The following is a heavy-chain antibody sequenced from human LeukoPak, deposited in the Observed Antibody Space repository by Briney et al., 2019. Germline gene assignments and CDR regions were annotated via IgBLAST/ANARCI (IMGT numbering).Heavy chain of an antibody. J-gene: IGHJ5*02. CDR2: IYYSGST. V-gene: IGHV4-59*08. Sequence: SETLSLTCTVSGGSISSYYWSWIRQPPGKGLEWIGYIYYSGSTASKHALKSRVTISVDASKNQFSLKLSPVTAADTAVYYCAGSPYSSSPYNWFDPRGQGTLVTVSS. D-gene: IGHD6-6*01. CDR1: GGSISSYY. CDR3: AGSPYSSSPYNWFDP.